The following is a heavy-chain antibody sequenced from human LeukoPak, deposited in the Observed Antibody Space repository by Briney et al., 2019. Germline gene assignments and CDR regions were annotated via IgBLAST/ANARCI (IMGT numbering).Heavy chain of an antibody. Sequence: PGGSLRLLCAASGFTFSSYNMNWVRQAPGKGLEWVSSISDGGTYKYYADSVKGRFTISRDSAKNSLYLQMNSLRAEDTAVYYCAKSAPATPITELWAQGTLVTVSS. J-gene: IGHJ1*01. CDR2: ISDGGTYK. D-gene: IGHD1-20*01. CDR3: AKSAPATPITEL. CDR1: GFTFSSYN. V-gene: IGHV3-21*01.